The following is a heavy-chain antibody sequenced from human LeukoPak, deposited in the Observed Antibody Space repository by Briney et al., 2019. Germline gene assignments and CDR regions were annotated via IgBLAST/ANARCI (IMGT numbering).Heavy chain of an antibody. CDR2: ISSSGSTI. V-gene: IGHV3-48*03. Sequence: QPGGSLRLSCAASGFTFSSYEMNWVRQAPGKGLEWVSYISSSGSTIYYADSVKGRFTISRDNAKNSLYLQMNSLRAEDTAVYYCARDNFEHPPDDFWSGYHREYNWFDPWGQGTLVTVSS. CDR3: ARDNFEHPPDDFWSGYHREYNWFDP. J-gene: IGHJ5*02. CDR1: GFTFSSYE. D-gene: IGHD3-3*01.